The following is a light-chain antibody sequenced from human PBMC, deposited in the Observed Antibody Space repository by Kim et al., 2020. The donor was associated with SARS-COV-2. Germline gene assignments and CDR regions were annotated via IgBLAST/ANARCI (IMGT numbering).Light chain of an antibody. CDR3: QSYDNRLSGYV. Sequence: QSVLTQPPSVSGAPGQRVTISCTGSSSNIGASYDVHWYQQVPGTAPKLLIYGNINRPSGVPDRFSGSKSGTSASLAITGLQAEDETDYYCQSYDNRLSGYVFGTGTKVTVL. CDR2: GNI. J-gene: IGLJ1*01. CDR1: SSNIGASYD. V-gene: IGLV1-40*01.